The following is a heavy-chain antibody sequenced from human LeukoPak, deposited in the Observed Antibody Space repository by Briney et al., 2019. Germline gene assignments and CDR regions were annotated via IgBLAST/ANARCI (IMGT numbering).Heavy chain of an antibody. V-gene: IGHV4-34*01. CDR1: GGSFSGYY. CDR2: INHSGST. D-gene: IGHD3-22*01. Sequence: SETLSLTCAVYGGSFSGYYWSWIRQPPGKGLEWIGEINHSGSTNYNPSLKSRVTISVDTSKNQFSLKLSSVTAADTAVYYCARDRYYYDSSGTRWFDPWGQGTLVTVSS. J-gene: IGHJ5*02. CDR3: ARDRYYYDSSGTRWFDP.